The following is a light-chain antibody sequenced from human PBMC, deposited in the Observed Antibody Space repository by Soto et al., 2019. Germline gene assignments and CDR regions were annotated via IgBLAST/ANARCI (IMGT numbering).Light chain of an antibody. CDR2: EVS. Sequence: QSALTQPASVSGSPGQSITISCTGTSSDVGSYNYVSWYQLHPGKAPKLVIYEVSNRPSGVSNRFSGSKSGDTASLTISGLQAEDEADYYCSSYTTRTTLYVFGTGTKVTVL. CDR3: SSYTTRTTLYV. CDR1: SSDVGSYNY. V-gene: IGLV2-14*01. J-gene: IGLJ1*01.